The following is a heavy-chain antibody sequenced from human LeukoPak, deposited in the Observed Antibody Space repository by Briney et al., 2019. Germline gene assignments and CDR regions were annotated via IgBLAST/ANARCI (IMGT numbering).Heavy chain of an antibody. V-gene: IGHV3-74*01. CDR1: GFTFSRDW. D-gene: IGHD3-22*01. CDR2: INGDGSST. J-gene: IGHJ4*02. Sequence: GGSLRLSCAASGFTFSRDWMHWVRQAPGKGLVWVSRINGDGSSTSYADSVKGRFTISRGNAKNTLYLQMNSLRAEDTAVYYCSSAYYDPTGYWGQGTLVTVSS. CDR3: SSAYYDPTGY.